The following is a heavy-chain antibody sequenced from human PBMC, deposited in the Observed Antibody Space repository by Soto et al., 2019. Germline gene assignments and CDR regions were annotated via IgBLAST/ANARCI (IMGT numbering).Heavy chain of an antibody. D-gene: IGHD4-17*01. V-gene: IGHV3-30-3*01. J-gene: IGHJ4*02. CDR2: ISSDGINK. CDR1: GFAFHTSS. CDR3: ARRLGSDYRPVFFDL. Sequence: PGGSLRLSCVVSGFAFHTSSMHWVRQAPSKGLEWVAVISSDGINKYYGGSVRGRFSISRDNFRTTLYLQMNSLTPEDTALYYCARRLGSDYRPVFFDLWGQGTLVTVSS.